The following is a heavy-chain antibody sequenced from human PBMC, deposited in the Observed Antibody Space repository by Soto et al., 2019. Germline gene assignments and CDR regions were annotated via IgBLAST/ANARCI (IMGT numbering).Heavy chain of an antibody. Sequence: ASVKVSCKASGYTFTSYYMHWVRQAPGQGLEWMGIINPSGGSTSYAQKFQGRVTMTRDTSTSTVYMELRSLRSEDTAVYYCARHAITFGGVIASLYYFDYWGQGTLVTVSS. D-gene: IGHD3-16*02. CDR2: INPSGGST. J-gene: IGHJ4*02. CDR1: GYTFTSYY. V-gene: IGHV1-46*01. CDR3: ARHAITFGGVIASLYYFDY.